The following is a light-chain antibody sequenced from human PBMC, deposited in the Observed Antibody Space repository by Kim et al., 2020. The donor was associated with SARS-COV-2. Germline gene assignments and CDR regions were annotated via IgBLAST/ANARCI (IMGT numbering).Light chain of an antibody. CDR2: DAS. J-gene: IGKJ4*01. V-gene: IGKV3-11*01. CDR1: QSINYY. CDR3: QQRSNWPLT. Sequence: IVLTQSPASLSLSPGERATLSCRASQSINYYLAWYQQKPGQAPRLLIYDASNRVPGIPARFSGSGSGTDFALTISSLEPEDFAIYYCQQRSNWPLTFGGGTKVDIK.